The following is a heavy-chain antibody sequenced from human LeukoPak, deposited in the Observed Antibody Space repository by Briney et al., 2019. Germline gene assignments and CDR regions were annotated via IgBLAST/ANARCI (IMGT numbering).Heavy chain of an antibody. Sequence: GGFLRLSCAASGFAFSNYWMFWVRQAPGKGLVWISQTDTEGADTTYGDPAKGRFTASRDNAKNTLYLQMNSLRVEDTAVYFCARGTAITAGIDFWGQGTLVTVSS. CDR3: ARGTAITAGIDF. CDR2: TDTEGADT. CDR1: GFAFSNYW. V-gene: IGHV3-74*01. J-gene: IGHJ4*02. D-gene: IGHD6-19*01.